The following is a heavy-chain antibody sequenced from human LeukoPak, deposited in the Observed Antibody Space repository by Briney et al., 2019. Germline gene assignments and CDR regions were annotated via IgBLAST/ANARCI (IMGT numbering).Heavy chain of an antibody. D-gene: IGHD3-3*01. J-gene: IGHJ4*02. CDR2: IKHSGST. V-gene: IGHV4-34*01. CDR3: AAPKWGYDFWSGYPRLDY. CDR1: GGSFSGYY. Sequence: SETLSLTCAVYGGSFSGYYWSWIRQPPGKGLEWIGEIKHSGSTNYNPSLKSRVTISVDTSKNQFSLKLSSVTAADTAVYYCAAPKWGYDFWSGYPRLDYWGQGTLVTVSS.